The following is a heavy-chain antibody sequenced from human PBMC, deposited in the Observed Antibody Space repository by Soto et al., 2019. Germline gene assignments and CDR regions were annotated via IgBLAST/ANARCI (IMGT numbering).Heavy chain of an antibody. CDR1: GFTFSDYY. CDR2: INTLSSAI. Sequence: PGGSLRLSCAGSGFTFSDYYMPWIRQAPGKGLEWVSYINTLSSAIYYADSVKGRFTISRDNAKNSLFLQMNSLRAEDTAVYYCARRLQWQLRPLDSGGRGTLVTVSS. D-gene: IGHD6-19*01. J-gene: IGHJ4*02. CDR3: ARRLQWQLRPLDS. V-gene: IGHV3-11*01.